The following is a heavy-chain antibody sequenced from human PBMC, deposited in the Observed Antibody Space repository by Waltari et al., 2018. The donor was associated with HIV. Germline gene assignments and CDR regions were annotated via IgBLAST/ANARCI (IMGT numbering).Heavy chain of an antibody. V-gene: IGHV3-30*04. J-gene: IGHJ4*02. CDR1: GLTFSSYA. D-gene: IGHD3-10*01. Sequence: QVQLVESGGGVVKPGRSLRLSCAAAGLTFSSYAMHWVRQAPGKGLEWVAVISYDGSNKYYADSVKVRFTISRDNSKNTLYLQMNSLRAEDTAVYYCARVGKVKGHFDYWGQGTLVTVSS. CDR3: ARVGKVKGHFDY. CDR2: ISYDGSNK.